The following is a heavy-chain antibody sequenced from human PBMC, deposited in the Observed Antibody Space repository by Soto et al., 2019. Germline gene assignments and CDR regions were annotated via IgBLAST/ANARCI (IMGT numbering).Heavy chain of an antibody. D-gene: IGHD2-21*01. J-gene: IGHJ5*02. Sequence: QVQLAESGGGVVQPGRSLRLSCATSGFVSNDYDIHWVRQAPGKGLAWLASISYDGTKKYYAESVKGRFTISRDNSKNTLAVQLSSLGAEDTAVYYCSRGIKGGLDAWGPGTLVTVSS. CDR3: SRGIKGGLDA. CDR1: GFVSNDYD. CDR2: ISYDGTKK. V-gene: IGHV3-30*03.